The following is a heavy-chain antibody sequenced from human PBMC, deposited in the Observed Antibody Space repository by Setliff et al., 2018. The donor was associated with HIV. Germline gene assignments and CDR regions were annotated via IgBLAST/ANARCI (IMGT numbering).Heavy chain of an antibody. J-gene: IGHJ1*01. Sequence: ASVKVSCKASGYTFTGYFIHWVRQAPGQGFEWMGWMNPNTGNTHYAPKFQGRVTMTRDTSITTAYMEMTKLTSDDTAVYYCTTKPPAADFQHWGQGTLVTVSS. D-gene: IGHD2-2*01. CDR3: TTKPPAADFQH. CDR2: MNPNTGNT. CDR1: GYTFTGYF. V-gene: IGHV1-2*02.